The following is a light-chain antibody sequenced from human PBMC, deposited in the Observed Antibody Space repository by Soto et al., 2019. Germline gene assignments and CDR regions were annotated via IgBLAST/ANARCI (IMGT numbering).Light chain of an antibody. J-gene: IGKJ2*01. CDR1: QSVSSN. CDR2: GAS. Sequence: EIVMTQSPATLSESPGERAALSCWASQSVSSNFAGYQQKPGQAPRLLIYGASTRATGIPARFSGSGSGTEFTLTITSLQSEDFPVYYCQQYNNRPYTFGQGTKLEIK. CDR3: QQYNNRPYT. V-gene: IGKV3-15*01.